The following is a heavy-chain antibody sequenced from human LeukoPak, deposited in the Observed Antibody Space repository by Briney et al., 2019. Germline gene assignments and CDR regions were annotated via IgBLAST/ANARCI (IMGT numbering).Heavy chain of an antibody. CDR3: ARLSSSGSFDP. J-gene: IGHJ5*02. CDR1: GFTFSSYS. Sequence: GGSLRLSCAASGFTFSSYSMNWVRQAPGKGLEWVSSISSSSSYIYCADSVKGRFTISRDNAKNSLYLQMNSRRAEDTAVYYCARLSSSGSFDPWGQGTLVTVSS. V-gene: IGHV3-21*01. CDR2: ISSSSSYI. D-gene: IGHD6-19*01.